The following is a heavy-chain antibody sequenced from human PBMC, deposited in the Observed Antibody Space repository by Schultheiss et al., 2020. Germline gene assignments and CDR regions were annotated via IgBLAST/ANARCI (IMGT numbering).Heavy chain of an antibody. V-gene: IGHV3-21*04. Sequence: GGSLRLSCAASGFTFSSYAMSWVRQAPGKGLEWVSSISSSSSYIYYADSVKGRFTISRDNAKNTLYLQMNSLRAEDTAVYYCAKDPDLDIVVVPAATPFDYWGQGTLVTVSS. D-gene: IGHD2-2*01. CDR2: ISSSSSYI. CDR3: AKDPDLDIVVVPAATPFDY. J-gene: IGHJ4*02. CDR1: GFTFSSYA.